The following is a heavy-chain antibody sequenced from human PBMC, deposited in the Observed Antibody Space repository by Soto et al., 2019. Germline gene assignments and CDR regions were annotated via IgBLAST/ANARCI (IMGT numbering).Heavy chain of an antibody. D-gene: IGHD2-15*01. J-gene: IGHJ4*02. CDR2: ISYDGSNK. CDR1: GFTFSSYA. Sequence: GGSLRLSCAASGFTFSSYAMHWVRQAPGKGLEWVAVISYDGSNKYYADSVKGRFTISRDNSKNTLYLQMNSLRAEDTAVYYCARELAPEDSNYWGQGTLVTVSS. V-gene: IGHV3-30-3*01. CDR3: ARELAPEDSNY.